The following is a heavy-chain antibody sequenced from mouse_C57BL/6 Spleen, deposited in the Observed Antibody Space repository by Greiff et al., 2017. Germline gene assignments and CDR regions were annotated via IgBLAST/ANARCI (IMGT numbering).Heavy chain of an antibody. J-gene: IGHJ4*01. V-gene: IGHV6-3*01. D-gene: IGHD2-4*01. CDR2: IRLKSDNYAT. Sequence: EVQGVESGGGLVQPGGSMKLSCVASGFTFSNYWMNWVRQSPEKGLEWVAQIRLKSDNYATHYAESVKGRFTISRDDSKSSVYLQMNNLRAEDTGIYYCTGCGDYDKMDYWGQGTSVTVSS. CDR1: GFTFSNYW. CDR3: TGCGDYDKMDY.